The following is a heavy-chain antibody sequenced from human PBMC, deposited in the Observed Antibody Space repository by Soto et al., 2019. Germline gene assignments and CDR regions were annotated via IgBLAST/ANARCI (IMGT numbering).Heavy chain of an antibody. CDR1: GGSISSYY. V-gene: IGHV4-59*01. D-gene: IGHD6-19*01. CDR2: IYYSVST. CDR3: ARLSGGYSAFDY. J-gene: IGHJ4*02. Sequence: PSETLSLTCTVSGGSISSYYWSWIRQPPGKGLEWIAYIYYSVSTNYNPSLKSRVTISVDTSKNEFSLKLHSVTAADTAVYYCARLSGGYSAFDYWGQGTAATVS.